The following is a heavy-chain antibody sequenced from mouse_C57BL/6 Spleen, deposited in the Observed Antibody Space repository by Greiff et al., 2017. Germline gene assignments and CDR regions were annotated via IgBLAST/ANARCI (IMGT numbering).Heavy chain of an antibody. CDR1: GYSITSGYY. V-gene: IGHV3-6*01. J-gene: IGHJ1*03. Sequence: ESGPGLVKPSQSLSLTCSVTGYSITSGYYWNWIRQFPGNKLEWMGYISYDGSNNYNPSLKNRISITRDQSKNQFFLKLNSVTTEDTATYYCARILRSLSWYFDVWGTGTTVTVSS. CDR3: ARILRSLSWYFDV. CDR2: ISYDGSN. D-gene: IGHD1-1*01.